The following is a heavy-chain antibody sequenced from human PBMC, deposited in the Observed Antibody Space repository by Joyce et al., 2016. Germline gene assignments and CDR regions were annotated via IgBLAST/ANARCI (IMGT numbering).Heavy chain of an antibody. V-gene: IGHV1-46*01. J-gene: IGHJ6*02. Sequence: QVQLVQSGAEVKKPGASVKVSCKASGYTFTNYYMHWVRQAPGQGLEWMGITNPSCGSTNSAQKFQGRVTMTGDTSTSTVYMELSSLRSEDTAVYYCARDTAMATGYYYYGMDVWGQGTTVTVSS. D-gene: IGHD5-18*01. CDR1: GYTFTNYY. CDR3: ARDTAMATGYYYYGMDV. CDR2: TNPSCGST.